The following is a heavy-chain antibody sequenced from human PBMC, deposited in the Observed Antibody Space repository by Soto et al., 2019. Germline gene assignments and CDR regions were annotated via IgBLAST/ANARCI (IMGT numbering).Heavy chain of an antibody. CDR1: GGTFSSYS. CDR2: IIPILGIA. CDR3: ARDQFDSYGPKGGLDY. V-gene: IGHV1-69*04. J-gene: IGHJ4*02. Sequence: SVKVSCKASGGTFSSYSISWVRQAPGQGLEWMGRIIPILGIANYAQKLQGRVTMTTDTSTSTAYMELRSLRSDDTAVYYCARDQFDSYGPKGGLDYWGQGTLVTVSS. D-gene: IGHD5-18*01.